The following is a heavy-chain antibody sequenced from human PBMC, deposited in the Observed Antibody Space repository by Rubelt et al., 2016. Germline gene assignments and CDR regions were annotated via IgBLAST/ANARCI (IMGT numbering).Heavy chain of an antibody. Sequence: GLEWVAVISYDGSNKYYADSVKGRFTISRDNSKNTLYLQMNSLRAEDTAVYYCARSDVDTAMVFSWFDPWGQGTLVTVSS. CDR3: ARSDVDTAMVFSWFDP. V-gene: IGHV3-30*04. D-gene: IGHD5-18*01. J-gene: IGHJ5*02. CDR2: ISYDGSNK.